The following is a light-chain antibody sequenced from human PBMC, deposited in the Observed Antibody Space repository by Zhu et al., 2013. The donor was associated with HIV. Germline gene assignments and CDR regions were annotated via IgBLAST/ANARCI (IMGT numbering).Light chain of an antibody. Sequence: EIVLTQSPATLSLSPGERATLSCRASQSVGTYLAWYQKKPGQPPRLLIYDASKRATGIPARFSGRGSGTDFSLSISRLEPEDFAVYYCQQYSTTPLTFGGGTTVEIK. CDR1: QSVGTY. J-gene: IGKJ4*01. V-gene: IGKV3-11*01. CDR2: DAS. CDR3: QQYSTTPLT.